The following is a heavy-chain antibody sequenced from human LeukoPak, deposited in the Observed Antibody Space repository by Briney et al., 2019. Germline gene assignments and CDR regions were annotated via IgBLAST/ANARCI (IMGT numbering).Heavy chain of an antibody. CDR3: ARTQLDLDGFDI. CDR2: ISGSGGST. V-gene: IGHV3-23*01. J-gene: IGHJ3*02. CDR1: GFTFSSYA. Sequence: GGSLRLSCAASGFTFSSYAMSWVRQAPGKGLEWVSAISGSGGSTYYADSVKGRFTISRDNARNSLYLQMNSLRGEDTAVYYCARTQLDLDGFDIWGQGTTVTVSS. D-gene: IGHD1-1*01.